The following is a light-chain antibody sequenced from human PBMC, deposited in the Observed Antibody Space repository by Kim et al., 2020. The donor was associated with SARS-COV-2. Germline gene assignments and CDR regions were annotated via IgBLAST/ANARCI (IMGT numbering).Light chain of an antibody. V-gene: IGKV4-1*01. CDR3: QQYYSTPRT. CDR2: WAS. J-gene: IGKJ1*01. CDR1: QSVLYSSNNKNY. Sequence: DIVMTQSPDSLAVSLGERATINCKSSQSVLYSSNNKNYLAWYQQKPGQPPKLLIYWASTRESGVPDRFSGSGSGTDFTLTISSLQAADVAVYYCQQYYSTPRTFGQGTKVDIK.